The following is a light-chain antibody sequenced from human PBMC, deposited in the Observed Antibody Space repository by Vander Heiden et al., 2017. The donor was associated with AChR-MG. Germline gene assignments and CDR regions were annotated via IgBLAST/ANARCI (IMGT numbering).Light chain of an antibody. V-gene: IGKV3-15*01. J-gene: IGKJ3*01. CDR1: QSVSTN. CDR3: QQYDNWVT. Sequence: EMVMTQSPATLSVSPGERATLSCRASQSVSTNLAWYQLKPGQAPRLLIHGASTRATGVPARFSGSGSGTEFTLTISSLQSEDFAVYYCQQYDNWVTFGPGTKVDVK. CDR2: GAS.